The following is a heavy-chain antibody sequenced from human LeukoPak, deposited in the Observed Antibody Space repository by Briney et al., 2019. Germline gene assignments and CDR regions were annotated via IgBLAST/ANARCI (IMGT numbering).Heavy chain of an antibody. CDR2: ISSSSSYI. CDR1: GFTFSSYS. J-gene: IGHJ5*02. V-gene: IGHV3-21*01. Sequence: PGGSLRLSCAASGFTFSSYSMNWVRQAPGKGLEWVSSISSSSSYIYYADSVKGRFTISRDNAKNSLYLQMNSLRAEDTAVYYCARDRASGINWFDPWGQGTLVTVSS. D-gene: IGHD3-10*01. CDR3: ARDRASGINWFDP.